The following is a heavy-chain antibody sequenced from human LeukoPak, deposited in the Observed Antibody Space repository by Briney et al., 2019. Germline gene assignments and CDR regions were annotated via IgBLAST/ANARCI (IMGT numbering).Heavy chain of an antibody. J-gene: IGHJ5*02. CDR2: IYPGDSDT. CDR3: ARQVRYYYDSSGYYNDP. V-gene: IGHV5-51*01. D-gene: IGHD3-22*01. CDR1: GYSFTSYW. Sequence: GESLKVSCKGSGYSFTSYWIGWVRQMPGKGLEWMGIIYPGDSDTRYSPSFQGQVTISADKSISTAYLQWSSLKASDTAMYYCARQVRYYYDSSGYYNDPWGQGTLVTVSS.